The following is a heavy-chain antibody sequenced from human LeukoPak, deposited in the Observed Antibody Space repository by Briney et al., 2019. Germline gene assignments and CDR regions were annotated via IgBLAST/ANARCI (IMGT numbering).Heavy chain of an antibody. D-gene: IGHD6-19*01. CDR2: IYYSGST. V-gene: IGHV4-59*01. Sequence: SETLSLTCTVAGGSISSYYWSWIRQPPGKGLEWIGYIYYSGSTNYNPSLQSRVTISVDTSKNQSSLKLSSVTAADTAVYYCARVGYSSGWYEAFDIWGQGTMVTVSS. CDR3: ARVGYSSGWYEAFDI. CDR1: GGSISSYY. J-gene: IGHJ3*02.